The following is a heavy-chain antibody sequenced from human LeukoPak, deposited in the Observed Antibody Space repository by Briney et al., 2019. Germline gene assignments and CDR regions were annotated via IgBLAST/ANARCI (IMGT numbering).Heavy chain of an antibody. CDR1: GFTFSSYC. Sequence: PGGSLRLSCTASGFTFSSYCMHWVRQAPGKGLVWVSRINSDGSSTSYADSVKGRFTISRDNAKNTLYLQMNSLRAEDTVMYYCASADRPNWYFDLWGRGTLVTVSS. CDR2: INSDGSST. CDR3: ASADRPNWYFDL. V-gene: IGHV3-74*01. J-gene: IGHJ2*01.